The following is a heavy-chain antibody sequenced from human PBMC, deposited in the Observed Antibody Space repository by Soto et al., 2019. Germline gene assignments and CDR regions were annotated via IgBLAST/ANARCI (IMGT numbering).Heavy chain of an antibody. CDR1: GGSISSYY. V-gene: IGHV4-59*01. CDR3: ASSNIAAAGFYYYGMDV. CDR2: IYYSGST. D-gene: IGHD6-13*01. Sequence: SETLSLTSTVSGGSISSYYWSWIRQPPGKGLEWIGYIYYSGSTNYNPSLKSRVTISVDTSKNQLSLKLSSVTAADTAVYYCASSNIAAAGFYYYGMDVWGRGTTVTVSS. J-gene: IGHJ6*02.